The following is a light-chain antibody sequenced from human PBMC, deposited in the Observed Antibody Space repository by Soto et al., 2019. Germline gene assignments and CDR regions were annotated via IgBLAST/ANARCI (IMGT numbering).Light chain of an antibody. CDR3: QQRSNWPP. CDR1: QSVSSY. V-gene: IGKV3-11*01. Sequence: EIVLTQSPATLSLSPGERATLSCRASQSVSSYLAWYQQKPGQAPRLLIYDASNRATGIPARFSGSGSGTDFTLTIRSLEPDDFAVYYCQQRSNWPPFGGGTKVEIK. J-gene: IGKJ4*01. CDR2: DAS.